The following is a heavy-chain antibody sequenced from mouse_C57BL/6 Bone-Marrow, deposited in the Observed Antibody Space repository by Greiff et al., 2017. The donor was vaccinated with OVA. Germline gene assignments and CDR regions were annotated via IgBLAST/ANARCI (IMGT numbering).Heavy chain of an antibody. CDR1: GFNIKDDY. CDR2: INPSSGYT. D-gene: IGHD4-1*01. V-gene: IGHV1-7*01. Sequence: VHLVESGAELVRPGASVKLSCTASGFNIKDDYMHWVKERPGQGLEWIGYINPSSGYTKYNQKFKDKATLTADKSSSTAYMQLSSLTYEDSAVYYCARREYSGTFAYWGQGTLVTVSA. J-gene: IGHJ3*01. CDR3: ARREYSGTFAY.